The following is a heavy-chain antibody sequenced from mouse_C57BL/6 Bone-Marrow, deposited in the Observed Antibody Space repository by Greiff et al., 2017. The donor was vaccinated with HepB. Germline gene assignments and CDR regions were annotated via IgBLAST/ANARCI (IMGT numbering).Heavy chain of an antibody. CDR1: GYSITSGYY. CDR3: ARPTTVVEYFDV. V-gene: IGHV3-6*01. CDR2: ISYDGSN. Sequence: EVQLQQSGPGLVKPSQSLSLTCSVTGYSITSGYYWNWIRQFPGNKLEWMGYISYDGSNNYNPSLKNRISITRDTSKNQFFLKLNSVTTEDTATYYCARPTTVVEYFDVWGTGTTVTVSS. J-gene: IGHJ1*03. D-gene: IGHD1-1*01.